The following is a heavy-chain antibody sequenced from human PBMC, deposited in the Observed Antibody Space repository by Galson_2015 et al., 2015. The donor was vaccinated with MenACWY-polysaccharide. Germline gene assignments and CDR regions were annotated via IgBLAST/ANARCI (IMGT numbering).Heavy chain of an antibody. D-gene: IGHD1-1*01. J-gene: IGHJ4*02. CDR2: INQYGSEK. CDR3: ARDGGRTIGTTQRGY. Sequence: SLRLSCAASGFTFSDFWLRWVRQAPGKGLEWVANINQYGSEKYYVDSVKGRFTISRDNAKNSLYLQMNSLRAEDTAVYYCARDGGRTIGTTQRGYWGQGTLVTVSS. CDR1: GFTFSDFW. V-gene: IGHV3-7*01.